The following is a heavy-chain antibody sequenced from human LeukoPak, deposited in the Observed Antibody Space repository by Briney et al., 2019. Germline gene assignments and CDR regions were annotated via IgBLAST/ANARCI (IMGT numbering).Heavy chain of an antibody. CDR2: IKQDGSEK. Sequence: GGSLRLSCAASGFTFSSYWMSWVRQAPGKGLEWVANIKQDGSEKYYVDSVKGRFTISRDNAKNSLYLQMNSLRAEDTAVYYCARDERDVVLLWFGELLSPYYFDYWGQGTLVTVSS. D-gene: IGHD3-10*01. J-gene: IGHJ4*02. CDR3: ARDERDVVLLWFGELLSPYYFDY. V-gene: IGHV3-7*01. CDR1: GFTFSSYW.